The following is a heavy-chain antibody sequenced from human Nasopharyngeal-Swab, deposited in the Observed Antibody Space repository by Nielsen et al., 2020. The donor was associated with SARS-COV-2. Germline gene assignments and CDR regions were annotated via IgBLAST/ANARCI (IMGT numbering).Heavy chain of an antibody. J-gene: IGHJ6*03. V-gene: IGHV1-69*13. D-gene: IGHD2-2*01. CDR3: AREMGYCSSTSCGQEGNYYYYYMDV. CDR1: GGTFSSYA. Sequence: SVKVSCKASGGTFSSYAISWVRQALGQGLEWMGGIIPIFGTANYAQKFQGRVTITADESTSTAYMELSSLRSEDTAVYYCAREMGYCSSTSCGQEGNYYYYYMDVWGKGTTVTVSS. CDR2: IIPIFGTA.